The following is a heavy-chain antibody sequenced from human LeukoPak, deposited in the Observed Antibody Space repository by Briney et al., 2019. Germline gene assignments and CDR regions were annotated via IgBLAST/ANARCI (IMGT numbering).Heavy chain of an antibody. Sequence: SGGSLRLSCAASRFTFNIYAMSWGRQPPRKGLESVSSITSSGDVTFYADSVKDGFTISRDNSKNTLYLQMSRLRAEDTAVYYCAKNRPNYHESNGHYYRPNGDYWGQGTLVTVSS. CDR2: ITSSGDVT. J-gene: IGHJ4*02. V-gene: IGHV3-23*01. CDR3: AKNRPNYHESNGHYYRPNGDY. D-gene: IGHD3-22*01. CDR1: RFTFNIYA.